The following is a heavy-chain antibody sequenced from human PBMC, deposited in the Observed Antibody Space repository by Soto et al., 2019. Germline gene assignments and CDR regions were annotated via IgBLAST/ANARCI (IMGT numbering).Heavy chain of an antibody. CDR2: ISYDGSNK. Sequence: PGGSLRLSCAASGFTFSSYGMHWVRQAPGKGLEWVAVISYDGSNKYYADSVKGRFTISRDNSKNTLYLQMNSLRAEDTAVYYCAKRYYSNYVGEEYYFDYWGQGTLVTVSS. CDR1: GFTFSSYG. V-gene: IGHV3-30*18. CDR3: AKRYYSNYVGEEYYFDY. J-gene: IGHJ4*02. D-gene: IGHD4-4*01.